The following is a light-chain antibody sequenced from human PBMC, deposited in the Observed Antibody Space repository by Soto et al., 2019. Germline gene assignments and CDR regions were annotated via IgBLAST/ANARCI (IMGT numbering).Light chain of an antibody. J-gene: IGLJ1*01. CDR1: NTDIGGYNY. V-gene: IGLV2-14*03. Sequence: QSTLTQRDCVSGYLGESFTISCTGTNTDIGGYNYVSWYQQHPGKAPKLVIYDVSNRPSGVSNRFSGSKSGFTASLTISGLQAADDAHYYCSSYRAYRTLEVFGTGTKLTVL. CDR3: SSYRAYRTLEV. CDR2: DVS.